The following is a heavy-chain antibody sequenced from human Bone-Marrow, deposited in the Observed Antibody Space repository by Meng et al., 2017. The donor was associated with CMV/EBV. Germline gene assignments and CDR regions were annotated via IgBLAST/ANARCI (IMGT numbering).Heavy chain of an antibody. D-gene: IGHD2-2*02. V-gene: IGHV1-2*02. Sequence: ASVKVSCKASGYTFTGYYMHWVRQAPGQGLEWMGWINPNSGGTNYEQKFQGRVTMTRDTSISTAYMELSRLGSDDTAVYYCAKDIVVVPAAIEGGDYWGQGTLVTDSS. CDR1: GYTFTGYY. CDR3: AKDIVVVPAAIEGGDY. CDR2: INPNSGGT. J-gene: IGHJ4*02.